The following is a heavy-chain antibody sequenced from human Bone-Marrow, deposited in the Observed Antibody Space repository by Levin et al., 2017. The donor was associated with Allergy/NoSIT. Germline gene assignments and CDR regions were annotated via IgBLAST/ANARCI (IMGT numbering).Heavy chain of an antibody. CDR3: AHTNLGYCSGGRCYNGEKIAFDY. V-gene: IGHV2-5*02. CDR2: IYWDDDK. D-gene: IGHD2-15*01. CDR1: GFSLSTRGVS. J-gene: IGHJ4*02. Sequence: VSGPTLVKPTQTLTLTCTFSGFSLSTRGVSVGWVRQPPGKALEWLALIYWDDDKRYSPSLKTRLTITMDTSENQVVLTMTNMDPVDTATYYCAHTNLGYCSGGRCYNGEKIAFDYWGQGTLVTVSS.